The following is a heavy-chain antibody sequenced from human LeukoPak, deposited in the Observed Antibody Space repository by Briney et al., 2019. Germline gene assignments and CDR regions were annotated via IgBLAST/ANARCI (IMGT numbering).Heavy chain of an antibody. CDR3: ARFSSIAAAFDH. Sequence: PSETLSLTCTVSGGSISSSSYYWGWIRQPPGKGLEWIGSIYYSGSTYYNPSLKSRVTISVDTSKNQFSLNLSSVTAADTAVYYCARFSSIAAAFDHWGLGTLVTVSS. CDR1: GGSISSSSYY. D-gene: IGHD6-13*01. CDR2: IYYSGST. V-gene: IGHV4-39*07. J-gene: IGHJ4*02.